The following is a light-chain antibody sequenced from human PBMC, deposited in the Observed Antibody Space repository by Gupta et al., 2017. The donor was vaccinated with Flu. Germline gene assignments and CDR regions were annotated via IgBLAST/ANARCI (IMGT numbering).Light chain of an antibody. CDR2: GTA. Sequence: EIVLTQSPGTLSLSPGERATLSCRASQSVSSYLAWYQQKPGQAPRLLIYGTASRATGIPDRFSGSGSGTDFTLTISRLEPEDFAVYYCQQDGSSPFTFGGGTKVEIK. J-gene: IGKJ4*01. CDR1: QSVSSY. CDR3: QQDGSSPFT. V-gene: IGKV3-20*01.